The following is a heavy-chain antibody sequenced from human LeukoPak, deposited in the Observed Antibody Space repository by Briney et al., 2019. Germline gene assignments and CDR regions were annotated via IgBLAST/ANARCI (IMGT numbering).Heavy chain of an antibody. D-gene: IGHD3-10*01. CDR3: ATPPVWFGEFMSGNSILGYFQD. Sequence: ASVKVSCKASGGTFSSYAISWVRQAPGQGLEWMGRIIPILGIANYAQNFQGRVTMTEDTSSDTAYMELSSLTSEDTAVYYCATPPVWFGEFMSGNSILGYFQDWGQGTLVTVSS. V-gene: IGHV1-69*04. J-gene: IGHJ1*01. CDR2: IIPILGIA. CDR1: GGTFSSYA.